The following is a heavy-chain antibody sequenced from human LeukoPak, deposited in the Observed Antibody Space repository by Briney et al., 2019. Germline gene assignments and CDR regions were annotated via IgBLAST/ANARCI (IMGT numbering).Heavy chain of an antibody. CDR1: GYTFTSYD. CDR3: ARKGYSYGWNYYYYYMDV. V-gene: IGHV1-8*01. D-gene: IGHD5-18*01. J-gene: IGHJ6*03. CDR2: MNPNSGNT. Sequence: ASVKVSCKASGYTFTSYDINWVRQATGQGLEWMGWMNPNSGNTGYAQKFQGRVTMTRNTSISTAYMELSSLRSEDTAVYYCARKGYSYGWNYYYYYMDVWGKGTTVTISS.